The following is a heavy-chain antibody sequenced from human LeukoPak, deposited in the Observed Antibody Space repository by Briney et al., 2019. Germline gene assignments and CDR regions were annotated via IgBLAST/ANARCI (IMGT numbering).Heavy chain of an antibody. J-gene: IGHJ3*02. Sequence: SETLSLTCAVYGGSFSSYYWSWIRQPPGKGLEWIGEINDSGSTNYNPSLKSRLTISVDTSKNQFSLKLSTGPAAATAVYYCARGDYDSDIWGQGTMGTVSS. D-gene: IGHD3-16*01. CDR2: INDSGST. CDR1: GGSFSSYY. CDR3: ARGDYDSDI. V-gene: IGHV4-34*01.